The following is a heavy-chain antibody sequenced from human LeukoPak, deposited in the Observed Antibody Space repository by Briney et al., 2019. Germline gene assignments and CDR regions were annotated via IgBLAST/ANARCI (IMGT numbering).Heavy chain of an antibody. CDR1: GFTFRSYW. Sequence: GGSLRLSCAPSGFTFRSYWMHWVRQAPGKGLVWVSRINSGGSSTSYADSVKGRFTISRDNAKNTLYLQMNSLRAEDTAVYHCARDRGGSAFDILGQGTMVTVSS. V-gene: IGHV3-74*01. D-gene: IGHD3-10*01. J-gene: IGHJ3*02. CDR2: INSGGSST. CDR3: ARDRGGSAFDI.